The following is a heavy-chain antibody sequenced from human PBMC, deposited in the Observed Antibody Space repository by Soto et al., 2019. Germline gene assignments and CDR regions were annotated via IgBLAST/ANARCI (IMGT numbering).Heavy chain of an antibody. Sequence: GGSLRLSCAASGFPFKSYNMNLVRQAPGKGLELVSSISSSSSYIYYVDSVKGRFTISRDNGKNSLYLQMNSLRADDMAVYFCARVSRRYCSTTSCSLDVWGQGTTVTVSS. J-gene: IGHJ6*02. CDR2: ISSSSSYI. V-gene: IGHV3-21*01. CDR1: GFPFKSYN. CDR3: ARVSRRYCSTTSCSLDV. D-gene: IGHD2-2*01.